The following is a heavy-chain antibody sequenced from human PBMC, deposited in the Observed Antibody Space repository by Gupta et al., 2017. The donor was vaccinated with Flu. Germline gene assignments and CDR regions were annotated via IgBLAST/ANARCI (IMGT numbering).Heavy chain of an antibody. D-gene: IGHD1-26*01. J-gene: IGHJ6*02. CDR1: GYTFTGYY. CDR3: AREEELKYYYYGMDG. V-gene: IGHV1-2*02. Sequence: QVQLVQSGAEVKKPGASVKVSCKASGYTFTGYYMHWVRQAPGQGLEWMGWINPNSGGTNYAQKFQGRVTMTRDTSISTAYMELSRLRSDDTAVYYCAREEELKYYYYGMDGWGQGTTVTVSS. CDR2: INPNSGGT.